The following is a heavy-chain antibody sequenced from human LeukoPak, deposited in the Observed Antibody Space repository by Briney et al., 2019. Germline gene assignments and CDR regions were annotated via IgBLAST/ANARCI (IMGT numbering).Heavy chain of an antibody. CDR3: AKDVYYGSGSYQPYYCYYYMDV. J-gene: IGHJ6*03. V-gene: IGHV3-30*02. D-gene: IGHD3-10*01. CDR2: IRYDGSNK. Sequence: GGSLRLSCAASGFTFSSYGMHWVRQAPGKGLEWVAFIRYDGSNKYYADSVKGRFTISRDNSKNTLYLQMNSLRAEDTAVYYCAKDVYYGSGSYQPYYCYYYMDVWGKGTTVTVSS. CDR1: GFTFSSYG.